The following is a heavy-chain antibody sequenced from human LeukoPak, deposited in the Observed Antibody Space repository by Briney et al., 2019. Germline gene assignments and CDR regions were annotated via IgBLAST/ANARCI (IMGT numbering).Heavy chain of an antibody. CDR2: IYPRDGST. CDR3: ARDGGSNDAFDI. D-gene: IGHD5-24*01. CDR1: GYTFTSNY. J-gene: IGHJ3*02. Sequence: ASVKVSCKASGYTFTSNYIHWVRQAPGQGLEWMGMIYPRDGSTSYAQKFQGRVTVTRDTSTSTVHMELSGLRSEDTAVYYCARDGGSNDAFDIWGQGTMVTVSS. V-gene: IGHV1-46*01.